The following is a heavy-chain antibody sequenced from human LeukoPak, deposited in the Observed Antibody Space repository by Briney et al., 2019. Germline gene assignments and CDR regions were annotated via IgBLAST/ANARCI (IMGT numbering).Heavy chain of an antibody. CDR2: ISAYSGNT. CDR1: GGTFSSYT. V-gene: IGHV1-18*01. Sequence: GASVKVSCKASGGTFSSYTISWVRQAPGQGLEWMGWISAYSGNTNYAQKLQGRVTMTTDTSTSTAYMELRSLRSDDTAVYYCARESWVRGVIIEDYWGQGTLVTVSS. D-gene: IGHD3-10*01. J-gene: IGHJ4*02. CDR3: ARESWVRGVIIEDY.